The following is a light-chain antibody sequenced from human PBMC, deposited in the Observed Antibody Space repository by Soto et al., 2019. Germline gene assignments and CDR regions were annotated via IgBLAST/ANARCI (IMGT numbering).Light chain of an antibody. J-gene: IGKJ5*01. CDR3: QQRSNLPPT. CDR2: GTS. Sequence: VMTQSPATLSLSPGYGATLSCRASQNIRTKLAWYQQKTGQAPRILISGTSSRASGIPARLSGSGSGTDFTLTISRLEPEDFAVYYCQQRSNLPPTCGQGTRLEIK. V-gene: IGKV3-11*01. CDR1: QNIRTK.